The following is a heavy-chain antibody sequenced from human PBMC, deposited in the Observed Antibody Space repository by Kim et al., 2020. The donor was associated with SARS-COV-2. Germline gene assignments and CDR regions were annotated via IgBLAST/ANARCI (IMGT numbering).Heavy chain of an antibody. V-gene: IGHV4-31*02. CDR3: ARDVGGGYDYYYYYGMDV. D-gene: IGHD5-12*01. J-gene: IGHJ6*02. Sequence: KSRVTISVDTSKNQFSLKLSSVTAADTAVYYCARDVGGGYDYYYYYGMDVWGQGTTVTVSS.